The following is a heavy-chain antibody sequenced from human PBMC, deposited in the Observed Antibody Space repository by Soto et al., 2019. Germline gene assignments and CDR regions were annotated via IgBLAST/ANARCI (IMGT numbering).Heavy chain of an antibody. Sequence: QVQLVESGGVVVQPGRSLRLSCAASGFTFSSYGMHWVRQAPGKGLERVAVIWHDGSNKYYADSVKGRFTISRDNSKNTLYLQMNSLRGEDTAVYYCARGPGRMATIGYYFDYWGQGTLVTVSS. D-gene: IGHD5-12*01. CDR1: GFTFSSYG. CDR2: IWHDGSNK. J-gene: IGHJ4*02. CDR3: ARGPGRMATIGYYFDY. V-gene: IGHV3-33*01.